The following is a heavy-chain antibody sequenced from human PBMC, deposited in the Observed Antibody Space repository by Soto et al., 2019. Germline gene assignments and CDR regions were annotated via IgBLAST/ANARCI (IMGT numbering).Heavy chain of an antibody. J-gene: IGHJ6*02. Sequence: SETLSLTCTVSGGSISSGGYYWSWIRQHPGKGLEWIGYIYYSGSTYYNPSLKSRVTISVDTSKNQFSLKLSSVTAADTSVYYCARRHYYYGMDVWGQGTTVNVSS. CDR3: ARRHYYYGMDV. V-gene: IGHV4-31*03. CDR2: IYYSGST. CDR1: GGSISSGGYY.